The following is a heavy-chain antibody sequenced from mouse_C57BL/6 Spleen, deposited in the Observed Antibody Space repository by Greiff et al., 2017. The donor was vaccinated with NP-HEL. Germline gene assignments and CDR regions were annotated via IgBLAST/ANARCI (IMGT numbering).Heavy chain of an antibody. CDR1: GYTFTDYY. CDR2: IYPGSGNT. D-gene: IGHD2-4*01. CDR3: ARIGIYYDYAYAMDY. J-gene: IGHJ4*01. Sequence: QVQLQQSGAELVRPGASVKLSCKASGYTFTDYYINWVKQRPGQGLEWIARIYPGSGNTYYNEKFKGKATLTAEKSSSTAYMQLSSLTSEDSAVYFCARIGIYYDYAYAMDYWGQGTSVTVSS. V-gene: IGHV1-76*01.